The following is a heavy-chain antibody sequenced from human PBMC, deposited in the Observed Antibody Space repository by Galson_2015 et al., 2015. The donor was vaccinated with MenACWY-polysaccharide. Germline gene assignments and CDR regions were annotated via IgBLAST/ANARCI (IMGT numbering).Heavy chain of an antibody. J-gene: IGHJ6*03. CDR1: GGSISSGGYS. V-gene: IGHV4-30-2*01. Sequence: TLSLTCAVSGGSISSGGYSWSWIRQPPGKGLEWIGYIYHSGSTYYNPSLKSRVTISVDRSKNQFSLKLSSVTAADTAVYYCARERKGYCSSTSCRDLAYYYYYMDVWGKGTTVTVSS. CDR2: IYHSGST. D-gene: IGHD2-2*01. CDR3: ARERKGYCSSTSCRDLAYYYYYMDV.